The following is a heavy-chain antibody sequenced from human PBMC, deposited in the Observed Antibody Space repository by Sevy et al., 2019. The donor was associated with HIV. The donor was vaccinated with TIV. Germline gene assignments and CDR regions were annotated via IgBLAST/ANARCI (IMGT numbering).Heavy chain of an antibody. CDR2: INHSGST. CDR1: GGSFSGYY. D-gene: IGHD6-13*01. J-gene: IGHJ6*02. CDR3: ARGGQQLVLGSRSYGMDV. Sequence: SETLSLTCAVYGGSFSGYYWSWIRQPPGKGLEWIGEINHSGSTNYNPSLKSRATISVDTSKNQFSLKLSSVTAADTAVYYCARGGQQLVLGSRSYGMDVWGQGTTVTVSS. V-gene: IGHV4-34*01.